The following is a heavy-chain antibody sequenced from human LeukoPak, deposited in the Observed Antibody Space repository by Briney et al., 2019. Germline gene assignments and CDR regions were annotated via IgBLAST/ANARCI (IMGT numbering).Heavy chain of an antibody. Sequence: GGSLRLSCAASGFTFSNYWMNWVRQATGKGLEWVAKIKTDGSETYYVDSVKGRFTISRYNAKNSVYLQMNTLRAEDTAIYYCARTGKFDAWGQGTLVTVSA. CDR3: ARTGKFDA. J-gene: IGHJ5*02. CDR1: GFTFSNYW. V-gene: IGHV3-7*05. CDR2: IKTDGSET.